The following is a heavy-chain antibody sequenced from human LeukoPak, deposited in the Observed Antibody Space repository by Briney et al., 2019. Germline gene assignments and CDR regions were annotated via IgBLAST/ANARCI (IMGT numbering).Heavy chain of an antibody. D-gene: IGHD3-22*01. Sequence: KASETLSLTCTVSGGSISSYYWSWIRQPPGKGLEWIGYIYYSGSTNYNPSLKSRVTISVDTSKNQFSLKLSSVTAADTAVYYCARGSSGYYRWGQGTLVTVSS. V-gene: IGHV4-59*12. CDR2: IYYSGST. CDR3: ARGSSGYYR. CDR1: GGSISSYY. J-gene: IGHJ5*02.